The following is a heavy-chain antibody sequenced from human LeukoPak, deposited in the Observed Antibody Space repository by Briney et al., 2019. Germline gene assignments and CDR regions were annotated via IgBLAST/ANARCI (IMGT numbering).Heavy chain of an antibody. CDR3: AKEYGSGSPYDGFDI. Sequence: PGRSLRLSCAASGFTFDDYAMHWVRQAPGKGLEWVSGISWNSGGIGYADFVKGRFTTSRDNAKNSLDLQMNSLRAEDTALYYCAKEYGSGSPYDGFDIWGPGTMVTVSS. D-gene: IGHD3-10*01. CDR2: ISWNSGGI. J-gene: IGHJ3*02. V-gene: IGHV3-9*01. CDR1: GFTFDDYA.